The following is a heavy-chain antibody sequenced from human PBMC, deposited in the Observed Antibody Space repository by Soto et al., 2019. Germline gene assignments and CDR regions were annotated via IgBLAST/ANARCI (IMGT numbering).Heavy chain of an antibody. D-gene: IGHD2-15*01. J-gene: IGHJ5*02. CDR3: ARHVGYCTGGSCERGWFDP. CDR2: IFYGGST. Sequence: PSETLSLTCSVSGGSISSYYLSWIRQPPGKGLEWIGYIFYGGSTSYNPSLKSRVTVSIDRSKNQFSLKLRSVTAADTAVYYCARHVGYCTGGSCERGWFDPWGQGALVTVSS. CDR1: GGSISSYY. V-gene: IGHV4-59*08.